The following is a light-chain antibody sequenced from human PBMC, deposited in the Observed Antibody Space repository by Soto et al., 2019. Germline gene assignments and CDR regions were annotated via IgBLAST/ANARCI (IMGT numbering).Light chain of an antibody. Sequence: DSVLTQSPATLSLSPGERAALCCGGSQRVSGGFLAWYQQKPCQAPRLLIYVASSRATGIPDRFSGSGSGTNFILTISRLEPEDFAVYYCQHYDNTPPSVTFGPGTKVDIK. J-gene: IGKJ3*01. V-gene: IGKV3-20*01. CDR1: QRVSGGF. CDR2: VAS. CDR3: QHYDNTPPSVT.